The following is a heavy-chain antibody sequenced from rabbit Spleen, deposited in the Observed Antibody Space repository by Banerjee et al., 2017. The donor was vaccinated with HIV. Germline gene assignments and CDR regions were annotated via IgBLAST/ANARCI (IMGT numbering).Heavy chain of an antibody. J-gene: IGHJ4*01. V-gene: IGHV1S45*01. D-gene: IGHD2-1*01. CDR2: SGDTT. Sequence: QEQLVEYGGDLVQPEGSLTLTCKASGFSFSGSYYMCWVRQAPGKGLEWIGCSGDTTYYASWAKGRFAISRSTSLGTVTLQMTSLTAADTATYFCASSAGDYKWNLWGPGTLVTVS. CDR1: GFSFSGSYY. CDR3: ASSAGDYKWNL.